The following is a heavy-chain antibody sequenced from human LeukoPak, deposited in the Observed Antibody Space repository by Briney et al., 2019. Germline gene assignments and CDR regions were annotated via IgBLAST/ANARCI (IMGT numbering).Heavy chain of an antibody. D-gene: IGHD5-24*01. J-gene: IGHJ6*02. CDR3: ARDRRDGSDFYYYGMDV. V-gene: IGHV3-30-3*01. CDR1: GFTFSSYA. Sequence: TGGSLRLSCVASGFTFSSYAMHWVRQAPGKGLEWVAGISYDGSNKDYADSVKGRFTISRDNSKNTMYMEMNSLRAEDTAVYHCARDRRDGSDFYYYGMDVWGQGTTVTVSS. CDR2: ISYDGSNK.